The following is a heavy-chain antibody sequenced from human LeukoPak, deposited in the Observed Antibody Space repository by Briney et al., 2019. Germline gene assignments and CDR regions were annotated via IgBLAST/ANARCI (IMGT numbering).Heavy chain of an antibody. J-gene: IGHJ4*02. CDR3: AKDMGEQYYFDY. CDR1: GFTFKTYT. V-gene: IGHV3-21*04. Sequence: GGSLRLSCAASGFTFKTYTMHWVRQAPGMGLEWVSSISSSSSYIFYADSVKGRFTISRDNAKNSLYLQMNSLRAEDTALYYCAKDMGEQYYFDYWGQGTLVIVSS. CDR2: ISSSSSYI. D-gene: IGHD1-26*01.